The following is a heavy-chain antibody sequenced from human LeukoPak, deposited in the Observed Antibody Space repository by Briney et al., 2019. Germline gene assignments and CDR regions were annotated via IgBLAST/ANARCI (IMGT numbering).Heavy chain of an antibody. CDR3: AKDARRTSGWYYFDY. J-gene: IGHJ4*02. Sequence: GGSLRLSCAAPGFTFSPYAMAWVRQAPGKGLEWVAAISDSGGTTYYADSVRGRFTISRDNSKSTLYLQMNSLRAEDTAVYYCAKDARRTSGWYYFDYWGQGTLVTVSS. CDR1: GFTFSPYA. CDR2: ISDSGGTT. V-gene: IGHV3-23*01. D-gene: IGHD6-19*01.